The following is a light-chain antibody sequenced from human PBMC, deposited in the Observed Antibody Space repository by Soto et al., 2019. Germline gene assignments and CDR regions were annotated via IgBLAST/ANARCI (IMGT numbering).Light chain of an antibody. CDR3: SSYTTSNTWV. V-gene: IGLV2-14*01. J-gene: IGLJ3*02. CDR2: EVN. CDR1: SSDVGGYDF. Sequence: QSVLTQPASVSGSPGQSISISCTGTSSDVGGYDFVSWYQHHPGKAPKLMISEVNNRPSGVSNRFSGSKSGNTASLTISGLQGEDEADYYCSSYTTSNTWVFGGGTKVPVL.